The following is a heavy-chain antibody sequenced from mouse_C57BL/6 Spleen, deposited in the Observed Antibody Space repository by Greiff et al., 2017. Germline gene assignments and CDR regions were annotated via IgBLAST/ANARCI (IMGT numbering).Heavy chain of an antibody. J-gene: IGHJ2*01. CDR2: INPGSGGT. Sequence: VKLMESGAELVRPGTSVKVSCKASGYAFTNYLIEWVKQRPGQGLEWIGVINPGSGGTNYNEKFKGKATLTADKSSSTAYMQLSSLTSEDSAVYFCARRDYLMYYFDYWGQGTTLTVSS. CDR1: GYAFTNYL. D-gene: IGHD2-4*01. V-gene: IGHV1-54*01. CDR3: ARRDYLMYYFDY.